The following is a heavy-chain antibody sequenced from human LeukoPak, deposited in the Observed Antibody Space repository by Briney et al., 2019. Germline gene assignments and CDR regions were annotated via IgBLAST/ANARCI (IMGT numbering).Heavy chain of an antibody. CDR2: IIPIFGTA. V-gene: IGHV1-69*01. CDR3: ASAHYYDSSGYSSWGY. Sequence: ASVKVSCKASGGTFSSYAISWVRQAPRQGLEWMGGIIPIFGTANYAQKFQGRVTITADESTSTAYMELSSLRSEDTAVYYCASAHYYDSSGYSSWGYWGQGTLVTVSS. J-gene: IGHJ4*02. D-gene: IGHD3-22*01. CDR1: GGTFSSYA.